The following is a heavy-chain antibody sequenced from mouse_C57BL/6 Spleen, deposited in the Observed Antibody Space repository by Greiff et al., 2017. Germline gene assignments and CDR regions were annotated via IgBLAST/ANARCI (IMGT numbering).Heavy chain of an antibody. V-gene: IGHV1-22*01. Sequence: EVQLQQSGPELVKPGASVKMSCTASGYTFTDYNMHWVQQSHGKSLEWIGYINPNNGGTSYNQKVKGNATLTVNKSSSTAYMELRSLTSEDSAVYYCASYSNYGFAYWGQGTLVTVSA. CDR1: GYTFTDYN. J-gene: IGHJ3*01. CDR2: INPNNGGT. D-gene: IGHD2-5*01. CDR3: ASYSNYGFAY.